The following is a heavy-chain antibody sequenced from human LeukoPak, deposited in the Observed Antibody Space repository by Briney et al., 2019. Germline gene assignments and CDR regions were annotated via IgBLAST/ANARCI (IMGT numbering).Heavy chain of an antibody. D-gene: IGHD1-1*01. Sequence: SETLSLTCTVSGGSISSGSYYWSWIRQPAGKGLEWIGRVYTTGSTNYNPSLKSRVTISVDTSKNQFSLKLSSVTAADTAVYYCARSTNCDYWGQGTLVTVSS. J-gene: IGHJ4*02. CDR1: GGSISSGSYY. CDR2: VYTTGST. V-gene: IGHV4-61*02. CDR3: ARSTNCDY.